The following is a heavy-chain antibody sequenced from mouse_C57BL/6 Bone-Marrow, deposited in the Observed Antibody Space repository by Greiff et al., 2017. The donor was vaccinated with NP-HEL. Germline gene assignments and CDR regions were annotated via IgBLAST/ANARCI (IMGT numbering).Heavy chain of an antibody. J-gene: IGHJ3*01. V-gene: IGHV1-15*01. CDR3: ARAEAQATLFAY. Sequence: VQLQQSGAELVRPGASVTLSCKASGYTFTDYEMHWVKQTPVHGLEWIGAIDPETGGTAYNQKFKGKATLTVDKSSSTAYMQLSSLTSEDSAVYYCARAEAQATLFAYWGQGTLVTVSA. CDR2: IDPETGGT. D-gene: IGHD3-2*02. CDR1: GYTFTDYE.